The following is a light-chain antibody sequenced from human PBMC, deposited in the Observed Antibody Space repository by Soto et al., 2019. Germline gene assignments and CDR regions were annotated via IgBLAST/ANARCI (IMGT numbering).Light chain of an antibody. CDR1: QTIGTW. J-gene: IGKJ4*01. CDR2: KAS. Sequence: DIQMTQSPSTLSASVEDTVTITCRASQTIGTWLAWYQQKPAKAPKLLIYKASTLESGVPSRFSGSGSGTEFTLTISSLHADDFATYYCQQYNDLSTFGGGTKVDIK. CDR3: QQYNDLST. V-gene: IGKV1-5*03.